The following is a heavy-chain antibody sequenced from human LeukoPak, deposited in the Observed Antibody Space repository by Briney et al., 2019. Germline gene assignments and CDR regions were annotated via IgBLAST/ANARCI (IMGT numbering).Heavy chain of an antibody. Sequence: SETLSLTCGVSGGSLSFYYWSWIRQSPGKGLEWIAEISQNGDSNYNMSLKSRVIISVDKSKNQFSLKLKSVTAADTAVYYCAREGYSGYDFNMDVWGKGTTVTVSS. CDR2: ISQNGDS. CDR3: AREGYSGYDFNMDV. D-gene: IGHD5-12*01. V-gene: IGHV4-34*01. CDR1: GGSLSFYY. J-gene: IGHJ6*03.